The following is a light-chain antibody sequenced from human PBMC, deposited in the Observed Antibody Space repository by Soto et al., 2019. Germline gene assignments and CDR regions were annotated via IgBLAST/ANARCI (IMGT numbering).Light chain of an antibody. CDR1: ISNIGKNY. CDR2: DNN. V-gene: IGLV1-51*01. CDR3: GTWDSSLSAPNWV. Sequence: QSVLTQPPSVPAAPGQKVTISCSGSISNIGKNYVSWYQQLPGTAPKVLIYDNNKRPSGIPDRFSGSKSGTSATLGITGLQTGDEADYYCGTWDSSLSAPNWVFGGGTKLTVL. J-gene: IGLJ3*02.